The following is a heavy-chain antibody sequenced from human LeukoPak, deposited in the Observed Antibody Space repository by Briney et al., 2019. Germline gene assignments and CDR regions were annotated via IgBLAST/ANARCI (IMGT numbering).Heavy chain of an antibody. Sequence: SETLSLTCTVSGGSISSYYWSWIRQPSGKGLEWIGYIYYSGSTNCNPSLKSRVTISVDTSKNQFPLKLSSVTAADTAVYYCARDGNYGGDFDYWGQGTLVTVSS. J-gene: IGHJ4*02. CDR1: GGSISSYY. V-gene: IGHV4-59*01. CDR3: ARDGNYGGDFDY. D-gene: IGHD4-23*01. CDR2: IYYSGST.